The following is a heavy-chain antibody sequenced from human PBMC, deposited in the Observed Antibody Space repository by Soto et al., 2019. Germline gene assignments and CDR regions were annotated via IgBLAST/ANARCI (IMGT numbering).Heavy chain of an antibody. D-gene: IGHD1-26*01. Sequence: QITLKESGPTLVKPTQTLTLTCTFSGFSLTTDRVGVGWIRQPPGEALEWLAVIYWDDSKPYRPSLESRLTITKDTTNSRVALTMTNMDSLDTATYYCAPAYGGRSLYWGQGTLVTVSS. CDR2: IYWDDSK. V-gene: IGHV2-5*02. CDR1: GFSLTTDRVG. J-gene: IGHJ4*02. CDR3: APAYGGRSLY.